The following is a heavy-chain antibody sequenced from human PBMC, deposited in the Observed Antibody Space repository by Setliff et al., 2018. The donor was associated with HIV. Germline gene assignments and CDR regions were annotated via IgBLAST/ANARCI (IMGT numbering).Heavy chain of an antibody. Sequence: SETLSLTCSVSGVSIVTGGFYYNWIRHHPGTGLEWIGAVYYTGKTYYNPSLQSRLTMSADTSKNQLYLKINSVTAADTAVYFCARDLHANWHVVDIWGPGTMVTVSS. CDR1: GVSIVTGGFY. CDR2: VYYTGKT. CDR3: ARDLHANWHVVDI. D-gene: IGHD2-15*01. J-gene: IGHJ3*02. V-gene: IGHV4-31*03.